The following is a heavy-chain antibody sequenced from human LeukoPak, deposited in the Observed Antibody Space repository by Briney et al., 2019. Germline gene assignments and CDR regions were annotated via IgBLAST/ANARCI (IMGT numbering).Heavy chain of an antibody. CDR3: ARDGPLPLKGPTDY. V-gene: IGHV3-66*02. D-gene: IGHD5-24*01. CDR2: IYSGGST. Sequence: GGSLRLSCAASGLTVSSNYMSWVRQAPGKGLEWVSVIYSGGSTNYADSVKGRFTISRDNSKNTLYLQMNSLRAEDTAVYYCARDGPLPLKGPTDYWGQGTLVTVSS. CDR1: GLTVSSNY. J-gene: IGHJ4*02.